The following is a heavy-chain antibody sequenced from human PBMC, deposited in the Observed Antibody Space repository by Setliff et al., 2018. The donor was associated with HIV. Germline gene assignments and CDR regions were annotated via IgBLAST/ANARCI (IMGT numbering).Heavy chain of an antibody. Sequence: PSETLSLTCTVSGASISSDSWSWIRQSPGKGLEWIGFILNREITNYNPSLQSRVSISMDTSKNQFSLKLHSVTAADTAIYHCAKGGASSHWLGPWGQGTQVTVSS. J-gene: IGHJ5*02. CDR1: GASISSDS. D-gene: IGHD3-16*01. CDR3: AKGGASSHWLGP. CDR2: ILNREIT. V-gene: IGHV4-59*01.